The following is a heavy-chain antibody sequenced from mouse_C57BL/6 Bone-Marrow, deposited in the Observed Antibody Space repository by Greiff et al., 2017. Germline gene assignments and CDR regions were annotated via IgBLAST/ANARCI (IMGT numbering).Heavy chain of an antibody. D-gene: IGHD2-14*01. V-gene: IGHV1-4*01. CDR3: ARLRRVRDY. Sequence: VQLQQSGAELARPGASVKMSCKASGYTFTSYTMHWVKQRPGQGLEWIGYINPSSGYTKYNQKFKDKATLTADKSSSTAYIQLSSLTSKDSAVYCCARLRRVRDYWGQGTTITVSS. CDR2: INPSSGYT. CDR1: GYTFTSYT. J-gene: IGHJ2*01.